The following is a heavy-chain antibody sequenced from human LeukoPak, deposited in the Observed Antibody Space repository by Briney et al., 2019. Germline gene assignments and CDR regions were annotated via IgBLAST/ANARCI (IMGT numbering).Heavy chain of an antibody. CDR3: ARQELGPYYYYYYGMDV. J-gene: IGHJ6*02. Sequence: SETLSLTCTVPGASISGSCWSWIRQPPGKGLEWIGYIHSGGSTNYNPSLRSRFTISLDTSKNQFSLKLSSVNAADTAMYYCARQELGPYYYYYYGMDVWGQGPTVTVSS. CDR2: IHSGGST. D-gene: IGHD6-13*01. CDR1: GASISGSC. V-gene: IGHV4-4*09.